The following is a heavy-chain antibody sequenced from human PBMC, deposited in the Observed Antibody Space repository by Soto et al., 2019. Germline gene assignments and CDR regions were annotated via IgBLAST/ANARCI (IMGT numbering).Heavy chain of an antibody. CDR2: IIPIFGTA. CDR3: AGSFKYGSGTYDAFDI. J-gene: IGHJ3*02. Sequence: QVQLVQSGAEVRKPGSSVKVSCKASGGAFSNYAISWVRQAPGQGLEWMGGIIPIFGTANYAQKLQGRGTITADESTNTAYMELSSLRSEDTAVYYCAGSFKYGSGTYDAFDIWGQGTVVTVSS. V-gene: IGHV1-69*01. CDR1: GGAFSNYA. D-gene: IGHD3-10*01.